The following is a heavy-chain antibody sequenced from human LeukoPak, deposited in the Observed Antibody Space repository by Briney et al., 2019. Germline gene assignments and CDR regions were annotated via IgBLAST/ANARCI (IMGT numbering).Heavy chain of an antibody. CDR3: ASDSAIAAAGQDY. Sequence: GGSLRLSCAASGFTFSSYSMNWDRQAPGKGLEWVSSISSSSSYIYYADSVKGRFTISRDNAKNSLYLQINSLRAEDTAVYYCASDSAIAAAGQDYWGRGTLVTVSS. CDR1: GFTFSSYS. J-gene: IGHJ4*02. D-gene: IGHD6-13*01. CDR2: ISSSSSYI. V-gene: IGHV3-21*01.